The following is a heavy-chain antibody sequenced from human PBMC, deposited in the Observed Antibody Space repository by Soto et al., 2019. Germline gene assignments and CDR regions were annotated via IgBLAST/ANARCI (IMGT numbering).Heavy chain of an antibody. CDR3: ARGYYDFWSGYPTWFDP. J-gene: IGHJ5*02. V-gene: IGHV4-31*03. D-gene: IGHD3-3*01. Sequence: TLSLTCTVSGGSISSGGYYWSWIRQHPGKGLEWIGYIYYSGSTYYNPSLKSRVTISVDTSKNQFSLKLSSVTAADTAVYYCARGYYDFWSGYPTWFDPWGQGTLVTVSS. CDR1: GGSISSGGYY. CDR2: IYYSGST.